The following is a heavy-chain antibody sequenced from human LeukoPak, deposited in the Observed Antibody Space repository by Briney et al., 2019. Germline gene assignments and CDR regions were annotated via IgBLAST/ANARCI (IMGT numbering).Heavy chain of an antibody. Sequence: ASVTVSCTASGYTFTSYYMHWVRQAPGQGLEWMGIINPSGGSTSYAQKFQGRVTMTRDTSTSTVYMELSSLRSEDTAVYYCARDRAARLDYWGQGTLVTVSS. CDR1: GYTFTSYY. V-gene: IGHV1-46*01. J-gene: IGHJ4*02. CDR3: ARDRAARLDY. CDR2: INPSGGST. D-gene: IGHD6-6*01.